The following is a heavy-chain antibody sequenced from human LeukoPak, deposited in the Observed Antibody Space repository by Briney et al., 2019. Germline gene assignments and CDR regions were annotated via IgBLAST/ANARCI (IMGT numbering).Heavy chain of an antibody. J-gene: IGHJ4*02. CDR2: INHSGST. CDR3: ARGDGCSSTSCPFDY. V-gene: IGHV4-34*01. Sequence: SETLSLTCAVYGGSFSGYYWSWIRQPPGKGLEWIGEINHSGSTNYNPSLKSRVTISVGTSKNQFSLKLSSVTAADTAVYYCARGDGCSSTSCPFDYWGQGTLVTVSS. CDR1: GGSFSGYY. D-gene: IGHD2-2*01.